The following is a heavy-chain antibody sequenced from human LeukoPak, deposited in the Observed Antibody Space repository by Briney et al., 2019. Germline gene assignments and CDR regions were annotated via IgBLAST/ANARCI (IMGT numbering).Heavy chain of an antibody. D-gene: IGHD3-10*01. J-gene: IGHJ4*02. V-gene: IGHV3-30-3*01. CDR3: VKDRTGTYTLDY. CDR1: GFTFSNYA. CDR2: ISDDGSRQ. Sequence: GGSLRLSCAATGFTFSNYAIHWGRQAPGKGLEWVAFISDDGSRQHYADSVKGRFTISRGNSKNTLNLQMNSLRAEDTAVYYCVKDRTGTYTLDYWGQGTLVTVSS.